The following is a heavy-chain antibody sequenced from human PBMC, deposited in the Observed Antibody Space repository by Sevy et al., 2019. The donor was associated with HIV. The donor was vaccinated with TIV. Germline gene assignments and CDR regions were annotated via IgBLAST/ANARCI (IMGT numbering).Heavy chain of an antibody. CDR3: ATTKDYYDSSGYPFDY. V-gene: IGHV1-24*01. Sequence: PGASVKVSCKLSGYTLTDFSMHWVRQAPGKGLEWVATFDPEDGRTIYAQKFQGRVTMTEDTSTDTAYMELNSLRSDDTAVYYCATTKDYYDSSGYPFDYWGQGTQVTVSS. J-gene: IGHJ4*02. CDR1: GYTLTDFS. D-gene: IGHD3-22*01. CDR2: FDPEDGRT.